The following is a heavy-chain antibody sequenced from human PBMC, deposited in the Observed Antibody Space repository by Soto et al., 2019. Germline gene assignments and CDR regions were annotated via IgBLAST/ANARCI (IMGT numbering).Heavy chain of an antibody. V-gene: IGHV3-33*01. CDR3: PREGSDYGMDV. J-gene: IGHJ6*02. Sequence: VGSLRLSCAASGFTFSSYGMHWVRQAPGEGLEWVAVIWYDGSYKYYADSVEGRFSTSRDNSKNTMLLQMNSLRAEDTAVYYCPREGSDYGMDVWGQGTTVTVSS. CDR2: IWYDGSYK. CDR1: GFTFSSYG.